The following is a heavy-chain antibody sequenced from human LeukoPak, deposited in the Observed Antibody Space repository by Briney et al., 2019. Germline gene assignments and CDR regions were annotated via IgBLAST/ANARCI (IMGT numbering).Heavy chain of an antibody. V-gene: IGHV3-15*04. CDR1: GFTFNYAW. D-gene: IGHD1-7*01. Sequence: GGSLRLSCAASGFTFNYAWMSWVRRVPGKGLEWVGQTVSEIDGGTTDYATPVKGRFTISRDDSKSTLYLQMNSLKIEDTAVYYCTTDEDWNYARKDVWGQGATVIVSS. J-gene: IGHJ6*02. CDR3: TTDEDWNYARKDV. CDR2: TVSEIDGGTT.